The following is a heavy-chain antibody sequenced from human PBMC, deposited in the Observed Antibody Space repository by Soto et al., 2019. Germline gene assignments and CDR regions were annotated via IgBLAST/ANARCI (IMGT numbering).Heavy chain of an antibody. J-gene: IGHJ4*02. Sequence: LSLTCTVSGGSMSEYFWSWIRQSPGKGLEWIGYVYYLGSTDYNPSLKSRVTISVDTSKRQFSLKLSSVTVADTAVYYCARDGYDGSGSPYPAYWGPGAQVTVSS. CDR1: GGSMSEYF. CDR2: VYYLGST. D-gene: IGHD3-10*01. CDR3: ARDGYDGSGSPYPAY. V-gene: IGHV4-59*01.